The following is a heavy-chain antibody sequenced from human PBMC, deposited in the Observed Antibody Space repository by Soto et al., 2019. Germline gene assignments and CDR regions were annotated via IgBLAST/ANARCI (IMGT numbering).Heavy chain of an antibody. CDR3: ARAGADYSLDY. Sequence: PSETLSLTCTVSGGSISSGGYYWSWIRQHPGKSLEWIGYIYYSGSTYYNPSLKSRVTISLDTSKNQFSLKLSSVTAADTAVYYCARAGADYSLDYWGQGTLVTVSS. CDR2: IYYSGST. V-gene: IGHV4-31*03. J-gene: IGHJ4*02. CDR1: GGSISSGGYY. D-gene: IGHD4-4*01.